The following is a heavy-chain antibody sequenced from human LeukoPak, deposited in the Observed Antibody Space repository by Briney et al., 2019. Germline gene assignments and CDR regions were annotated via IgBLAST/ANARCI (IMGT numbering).Heavy chain of an antibody. D-gene: IGHD1-26*01. V-gene: IGHV4-59*08. CDR3: AGQRDDSWDNGEYYFDY. CDR1: GGSISSYY. CDR2: IYYSGST. J-gene: IGHJ4*02. Sequence: SETLSLTCTVSGGSISSYYWSWIRQPPGKGLEWIGYIYYSGSTNYNPSLKSRVTISVDTSKNQFSLKLSSVTAADTAVYYCAGQRDDSWDNGEYYFDYWGQGTLVTVSS.